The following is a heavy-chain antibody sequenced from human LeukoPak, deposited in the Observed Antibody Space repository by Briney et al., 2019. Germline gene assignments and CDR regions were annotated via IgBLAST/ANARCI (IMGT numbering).Heavy chain of an antibody. CDR3: ARLHRGYSYGYDQHFDY. CDR2: IYYSGST. V-gene: IGHV4-39*01. D-gene: IGHD5-18*01. CDR1: GGSISSSSYY. J-gene: IGHJ4*02. Sequence: SGTLSLTCTVSGGSISSSSYYWGWIRQPPGKGLEWIGSIYYSGSTYYNPSLKSRVTISVDTSKNQFSLKLSSVTAADTAVYYCARLHRGYSYGYDQHFDYWGQGALVTVSS.